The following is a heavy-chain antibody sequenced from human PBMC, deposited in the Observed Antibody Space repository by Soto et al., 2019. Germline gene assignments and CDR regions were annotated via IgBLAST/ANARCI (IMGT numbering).Heavy chain of an antibody. CDR3: AKPTKKGVYYYYGMDV. CDR2: ISYDGSNK. J-gene: IGHJ6*02. V-gene: IGHV3-30*18. Sequence: GGSLRLSCAASGFTFSSYGMHWVRQAPGKGLEWVAVISYDGSNKYYADSVKGRFTISRDNSKNTLYLQMNSLRAEDTAVYYCAKPTKKGVYYYYGMDVWGQGTTVTVSS. CDR1: GFTFSSYG.